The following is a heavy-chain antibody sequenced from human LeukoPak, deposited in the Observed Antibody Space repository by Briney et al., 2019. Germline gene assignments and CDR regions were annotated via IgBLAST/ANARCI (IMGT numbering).Heavy chain of an antibody. J-gene: IGHJ4*02. CDR2: INHSGST. CDR3: ARARSHSSGWNF. V-gene: IGHV4-34*01. Sequence: SETLSLTCAVYGGSFSGYYCSWIRQPPAKGLARIGEINHSGSTNYNPSLKRRVTISVDTSKNQFSLKLSSVTAADTAVYYCARARSHSSGWNFWGQGTLVTVSS. D-gene: IGHD6-19*01. CDR1: GGSFSGYY.